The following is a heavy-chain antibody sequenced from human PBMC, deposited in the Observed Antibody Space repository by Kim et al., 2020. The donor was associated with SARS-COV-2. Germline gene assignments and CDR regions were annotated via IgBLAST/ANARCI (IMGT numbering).Heavy chain of an antibody. J-gene: IGHJ6*02. D-gene: IGHD6-13*01. CDR3: ARVANAGDPSSSWYLSFVHGYYYYYGMDV. CDR2: INSDGSST. CDR1: GFTFSSYW. V-gene: IGHV3-74*01. Sequence: GGSLRLSCAASGFTFSSYWMHWVRQAPGKGLVWVSRINSDGSSTSYADSVKGRFTISRDNAKNTLYLQMNSLRAEDTAVYYCARVANAGDPSSSWYLSFVHGYYYYYGMDVWGQGTTVTVSS.